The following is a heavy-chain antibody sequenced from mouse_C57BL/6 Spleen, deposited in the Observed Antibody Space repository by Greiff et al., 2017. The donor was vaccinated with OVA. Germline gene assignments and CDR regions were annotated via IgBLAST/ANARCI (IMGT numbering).Heavy chain of an antibody. CDR3: ARWGLGGYVDV. CDR2: IDPSDSYT. V-gene: IGHV1-69*01. D-gene: IGHD4-1*01. CDR1: GYTFTSYW. Sequence: QVQLQQPGAELVMPGASVKLSCKASGYTFTSYWMHWVKQRPGQGLEWIGEIDPSDSYTNYNQKFKGKSTLTVDKSSSTAYMQLSSLTSEDSAVYYCARWGLGGYVDVWGTGTTVTVSS. J-gene: IGHJ1*03.